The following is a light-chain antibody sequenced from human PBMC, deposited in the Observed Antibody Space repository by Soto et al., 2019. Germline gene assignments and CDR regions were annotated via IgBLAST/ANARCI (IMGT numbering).Light chain of an antibody. CDR3: SSYTGRSTFVV. J-gene: IGLJ2*01. Sequence: QSALTQPASVSGSPGQSITISCTGTSSDVGSYNLVSWYQQHPGKAPKLMIYEVTKRPSGVSNRFSGSKSGNTASLTIYGLQAEDEAEYYCSSYTGRSTFVVFGGGTKRTVL. V-gene: IGLV2-23*02. CDR2: EVT. CDR1: SSDVGSYNL.